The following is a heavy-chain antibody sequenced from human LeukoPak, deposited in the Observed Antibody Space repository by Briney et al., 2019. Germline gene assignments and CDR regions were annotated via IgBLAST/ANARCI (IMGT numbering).Heavy chain of an antibody. V-gene: IGHV3-30*02. J-gene: IGHJ4*02. CDR1: GFTLRGYG. D-gene: IGHD1-1*01. CDR2: IRYDGSDK. CDR3: AKDTPTTGYHLDS. Sequence: SGGSLRLSCAASGFTLRGYGMHWVRQAPGKGLEWVAFIRYDGSDKSYAGSVKGRFTISRDNSENTLYLQINSLRVEDTAVYYCAKDTPTTGYHLDSWGQGTLVTVSS.